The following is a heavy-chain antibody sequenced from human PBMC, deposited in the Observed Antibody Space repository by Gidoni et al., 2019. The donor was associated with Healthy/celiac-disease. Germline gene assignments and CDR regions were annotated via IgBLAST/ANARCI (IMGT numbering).Heavy chain of an antibody. Sequence: QVQLVESGGGVVQPGRSLRLSSAASGFTFSSYGMHWVRQAPGKGLEWVAVIWYDGSNKYYADSVKGRFTISRDNSKNTLYLQMNSLRAEDTAVYYCARATQLWGAFDIWGQGTMVTVSS. D-gene: IGHD6-6*01. V-gene: IGHV3-33*01. J-gene: IGHJ3*02. CDR3: ARATQLWGAFDI. CDR1: GFTFSSYG. CDR2: IWYDGSNK.